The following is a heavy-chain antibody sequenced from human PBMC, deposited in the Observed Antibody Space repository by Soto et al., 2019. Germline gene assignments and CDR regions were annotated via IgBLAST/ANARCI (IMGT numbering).Heavy chain of an antibody. CDR1: GYTFTSYD. D-gene: IGHD3-10*01. CDR2: MNPNSGNT. Sequence: ASVKVSCKASGYTFTSYDINWVRQATGQGLEWMGWMNPNSGNTGYAQKFQGRVTMTRNTSISTAYMELSSLRSEDTAVYYCARLRVVRETGTNGYFNYCDQGTLVTLST. J-gene: IGHJ4*02. V-gene: IGHV1-8*01. CDR3: ARLRVVRETGTNGYFNY.